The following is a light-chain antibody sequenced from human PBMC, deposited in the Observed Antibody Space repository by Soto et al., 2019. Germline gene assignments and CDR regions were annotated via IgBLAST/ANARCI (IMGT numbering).Light chain of an antibody. J-gene: IGKJ4*01. CDR3: QQYNNWPPLT. CDR1: PSVANF. CDR2: GAS. Sequence: EIVLTQSPATLSLSPGERATLSCRASPSVANFVAWYQQKPGQAPRLLNYGASTRATGIPARFSGSGSGTEFTLTISSLQSEDFAVYYCQQYNNWPPLTFGGGTKVDIK. V-gene: IGKV3D-15*01.